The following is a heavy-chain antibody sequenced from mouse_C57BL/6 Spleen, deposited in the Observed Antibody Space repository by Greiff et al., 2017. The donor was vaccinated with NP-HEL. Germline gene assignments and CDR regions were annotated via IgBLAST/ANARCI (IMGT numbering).Heavy chain of an antibody. CDR1: GYTFTSYT. CDR2: INPSSGYT. J-gene: IGHJ2*01. D-gene: IGHD1-1*01. Sequence: QVQLKESGAELARPGASVKMSCKASGYTFTSYTMHWVKQRPGQGLEWIGYINPSSGYTKYNQKFKDKATLTADKSSSTAYMQLSSLTSEDSAVYYCARRVLRYYFDYWGQGTTLTVSS. CDR3: ARRVLRYYFDY. V-gene: IGHV1-4*01.